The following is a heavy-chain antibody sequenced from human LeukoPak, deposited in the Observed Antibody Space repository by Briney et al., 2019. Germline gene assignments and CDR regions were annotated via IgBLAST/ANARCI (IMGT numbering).Heavy chain of an antibody. CDR1: GFTFSSYW. CDR2: IKEDGSEK. V-gene: IGHV3-7*01. J-gene: IGHJ6*03. Sequence: GGSLRLSCAASGFTFSSYWMSWVRQAPGKGLEWVANIKEDGSEKYYLDSVRGRFTISRDNAKNSVSLQMNSLRAEDTAVYYCARDRVLVGDTSMLFYYYMDVWGKGTTVSVSS. CDR3: ARDRVLVGDTSMLFYYYMDV. D-gene: IGHD5-18*01.